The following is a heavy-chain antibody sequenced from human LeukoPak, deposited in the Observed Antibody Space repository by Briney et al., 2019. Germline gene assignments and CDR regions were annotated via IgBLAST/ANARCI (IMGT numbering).Heavy chain of an antibody. Sequence: PSETLSLTCAVYGGSFSGYYWSWIRQPPGKGLEWIGEINRSGSTNYNPSLKSRVTISVDTSKNQFSLKLSSVTAADTAVYYCARVTVTTFLVGYYYYYYMDVWGKGTTVTVSS. CDR2: INRSGST. D-gene: IGHD4-17*01. V-gene: IGHV4-34*01. CDR3: ARVTVTTFLVGYYYYYYMDV. J-gene: IGHJ6*03. CDR1: GGSFSGYY.